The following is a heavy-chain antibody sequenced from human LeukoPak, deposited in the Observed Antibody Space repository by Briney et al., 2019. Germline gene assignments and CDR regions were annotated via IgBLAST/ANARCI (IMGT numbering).Heavy chain of an antibody. J-gene: IGHJ4*02. Sequence: GGSLRLSCAASGFTFSSYSMSWVRQAPGKGLEWVSGINWNGGSIGYADSVKGRFTISRDNAKNSLYLQMNSLRAEDTAVYYCAKAYGSGNYHNYFDYWGQGTLVTVSS. CDR2: INWNGGSI. CDR1: GFTFSSYS. V-gene: IGHV3-20*04. CDR3: AKAYGSGNYHNYFDY. D-gene: IGHD3-10*01.